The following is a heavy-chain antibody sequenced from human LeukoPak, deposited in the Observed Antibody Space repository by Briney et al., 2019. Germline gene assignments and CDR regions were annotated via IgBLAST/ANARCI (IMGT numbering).Heavy chain of an antibody. V-gene: IGHV4-30-4*08. CDR2: IYYSGST. CDR3: ARLLTGNWFDP. CDR1: GFSIRNGYY. J-gene: IGHJ5*02. D-gene: IGHD7-27*01. Sequence: SETLSLTCGVSGFSIRNGYYWSWIRQPPGKGLEWIGYIYYSGSTYYNPSLKSRVTISVDTSKNQFSLKLSSVTAADTAVYYCARLLTGNWFDPWGQGTLVTVSS.